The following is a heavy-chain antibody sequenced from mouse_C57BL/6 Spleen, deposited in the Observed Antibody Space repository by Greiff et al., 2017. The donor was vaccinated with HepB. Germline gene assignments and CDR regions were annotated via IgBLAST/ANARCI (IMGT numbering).Heavy chain of an antibody. J-gene: IGHJ2*01. V-gene: IGHV1-72*01. CDR3: ARGFSYYYGSSYENYFDY. CDR1: GYTFTSYW. D-gene: IGHD1-1*01. CDR2: IDPNSGGT. Sequence: QVQLKQPGAELVKPGASVKLSCKASGYTFTSYWMHWVKQRPGRGLEWIGRIDPNSGGTKYNEKFKSKATLTVDKPSSTAYMQLSSLTSEDSAVYYCARGFSYYYGSSYENYFDYWGQGTTLTVSS.